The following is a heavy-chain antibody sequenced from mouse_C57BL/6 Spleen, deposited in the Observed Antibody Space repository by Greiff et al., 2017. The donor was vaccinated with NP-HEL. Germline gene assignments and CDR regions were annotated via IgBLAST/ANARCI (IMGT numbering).Heavy chain of an antibody. CDR2: IRNKANGYTT. CDR3: ARSIYYDYDDYAMDY. V-gene: IGHV7-3*01. Sequence: VQLKESGGGLVQPGGSLSLSCAASGFTFTDYYMSWVRQPPGKALEWLGFIRNKANGYTTEYSASVKGRFTISRDNSQSILYLQMNALRAEDSATYYCARSIYYDYDDYAMDYWGQGTSVTVSS. J-gene: IGHJ4*01. CDR1: GFTFTDYY. D-gene: IGHD2-4*01.